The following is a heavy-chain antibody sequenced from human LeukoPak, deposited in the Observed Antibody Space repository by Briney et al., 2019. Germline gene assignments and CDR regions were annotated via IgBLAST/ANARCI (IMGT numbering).Heavy chain of an antibody. Sequence: PGRSLRLSCAASGFTFSSYGMHWVRQAPGKGLEWVAVISYDGSNKYCAESVKGRFTVSRDNSKNKLYLQMNSLRAEDTAVYYCAKQSGADRGHLDFWGQGTLVTVSS. CDR3: AKQSGADRGHLDF. J-gene: IGHJ4*02. CDR1: GFTFSSYG. D-gene: IGHD4/OR15-4a*01. CDR2: ISYDGSNK. V-gene: IGHV3-30*18.